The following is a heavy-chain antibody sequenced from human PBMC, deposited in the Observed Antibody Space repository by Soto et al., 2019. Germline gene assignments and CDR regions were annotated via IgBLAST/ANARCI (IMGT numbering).Heavy chain of an antibody. CDR1: GFTFSSYG. Sequence: QVQLVESGGGVVQPGRSLRLSCAASGFTFSSYGMHWVRQAPGKGLEWVAVIWYDGSNKYYADSVKGRFTISRDNSKTTLYLQRNSLRAEDTAVYYCARSPVRAWGMDVWGQGTTVTVSS. J-gene: IGHJ6*02. V-gene: IGHV3-33*01. D-gene: IGHD3-10*01. CDR2: IWYDGSNK. CDR3: ARSPVRAWGMDV.